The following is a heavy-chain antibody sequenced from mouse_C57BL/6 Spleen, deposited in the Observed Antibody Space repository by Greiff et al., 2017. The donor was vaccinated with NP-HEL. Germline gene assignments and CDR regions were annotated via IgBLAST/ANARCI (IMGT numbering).Heavy chain of an antibody. CDR1: GYAFSSYW. D-gene: IGHD2-12*01. CDR3: ASPYDGVY. J-gene: IGHJ3*01. Sequence: QVQLKESGAELVKPGASVKISCKASGYAFSSYWMNWVKQRPGKGLEWIGQIYPGDGDTNYNGKFKGKATLTADKSSSTAYMQLSSLTSEDSAVYFCASPYDGVYWGQGTLVTVSA. V-gene: IGHV1-80*01. CDR2: IYPGDGDT.